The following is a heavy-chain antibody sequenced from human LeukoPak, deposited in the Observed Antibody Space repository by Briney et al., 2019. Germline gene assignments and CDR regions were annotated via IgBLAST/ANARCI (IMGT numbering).Heavy chain of an antibody. V-gene: IGHV3-21*01. J-gene: IGHJ4*02. CDR1: GFTFSSYS. CDR2: ISSSSSYI. Sequence: GGSLRLSCAASGFTFSSYSMNWVRQAPGKGPEWVSSISSSSSYIYYADSVKGRFTISRDNAKNSLYLQMNSLRAEDTAVYYCARSDSSGFDYWGQGTLVTVSS. CDR3: ARSDSSGFDY. D-gene: IGHD6-19*01.